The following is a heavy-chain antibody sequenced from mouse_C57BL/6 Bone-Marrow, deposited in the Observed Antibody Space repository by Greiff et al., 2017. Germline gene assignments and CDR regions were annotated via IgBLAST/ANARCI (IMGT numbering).Heavy chain of an antibody. V-gene: IGHV1-69*01. J-gene: IGHJ4*01. Sequence: QVQLQQPGAELVMPGASVKLSCKASGYTFTSYWMHWVKQRPGQGLEWIGEIDPSDSYTNYNQKVKGKSTLTVDKSSSTAYMQLSSLTSEDSAVYYCARASTTVVAPYAMDYWGQGTSVTVSS. CDR1: GYTFTSYW. CDR2: IDPSDSYT. D-gene: IGHD1-1*01. CDR3: ARASTTVVAPYAMDY.